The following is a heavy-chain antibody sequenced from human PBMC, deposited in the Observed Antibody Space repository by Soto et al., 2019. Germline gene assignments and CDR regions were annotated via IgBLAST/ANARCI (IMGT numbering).Heavy chain of an antibody. CDR1: GDTDTNYV. CDR2: IYPKFGTT. V-gene: IGHV1-69*01. J-gene: IGHJ6*02. Sequence: QMPLVQSGAEVKKPGSSVKVSCRASGDTDTNYVISWVRQAPGQGLEWMGGIYPKFGTTYSAQKLQDRLTITADESTSTVYMQLSSLRLDDTAVYYCEAEMTFGKLSVVWGQGTTVTVSS. D-gene: IGHD3-16*02. CDR3: EAEMTFGKLSVV.